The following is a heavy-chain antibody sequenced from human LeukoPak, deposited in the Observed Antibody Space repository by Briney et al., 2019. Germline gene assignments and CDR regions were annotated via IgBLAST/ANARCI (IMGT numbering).Heavy chain of an antibody. CDR2: MNPNSGNT. CDR3: ARCLRYSSSWYIWFDP. CDR1: GYTFTSYD. D-gene: IGHD6-13*01. J-gene: IGHJ5*02. V-gene: IGHV1-8*01. Sequence: ASVKVSCKASGYTFTSYDINWVRQATGQGLEWMGWMNPNSGNTGYAQKFQGRVTMTRNTSISTAYMKLSSLRSEDTAVYYCARCLRYSSSWYIWFDPWGQGTLVTVSS.